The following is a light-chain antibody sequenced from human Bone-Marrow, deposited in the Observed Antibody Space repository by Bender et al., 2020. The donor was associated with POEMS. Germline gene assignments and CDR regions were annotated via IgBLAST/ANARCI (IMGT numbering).Light chain of an antibody. CDR3: SSRDSSGRHLL. V-gene: IGLV3-19*01. Sequence: SSELTQDPAVSVALGQTVTITCQGDSLRRFYVTWYQQKPRQAPILVMHLKNSRPPGIPDRFSASTSGNTASLTITGAQAEDEAVFYCSSRDSSGRHLLFGGGPRLPAL. CDR1: SLRRFY. J-gene: IGLJ2*01. CDR2: LKN.